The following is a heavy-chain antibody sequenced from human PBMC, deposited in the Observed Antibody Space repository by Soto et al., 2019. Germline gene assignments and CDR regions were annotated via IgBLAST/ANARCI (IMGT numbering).Heavy chain of an antibody. J-gene: IGHJ4*02. Sequence: PSETLSLTCAVSGGSISSSNWWSWVRQPPGKGLEWIGEIYHSGSTNYNPSLKSRVTISVDKSKNQFSLKLSSVTAADTAVYYCARLIGDCSGGSCFLYFDYWGQGNLVTVSS. CDR3: ARLIGDCSGGSCFLYFDY. CDR1: GGSISSSNW. D-gene: IGHD2-15*01. CDR2: IYHSGST. V-gene: IGHV4-4*02.